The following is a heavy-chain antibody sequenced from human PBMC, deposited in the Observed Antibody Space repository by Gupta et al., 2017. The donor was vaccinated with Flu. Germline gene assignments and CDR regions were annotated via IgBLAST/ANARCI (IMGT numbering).Heavy chain of an antibody. J-gene: IGHJ5*02. D-gene: IGHD2-15*01. CDR1: GYSFTAYY. V-gene: IGHV1-2*06. CDR3: ARERFCNTDSCYRWCDP. Sequence: VQLVQSGADVGKPGASVKVSCKASGYSFTAYYIHWVRQAPGQGLEWMGRVNPHSGTTNYEHKFQGRVNLAMDTSISTAYMELTRLRSDDTAVYYCARERFCNTDSCYRWCDPWGQGTLVIVAS. CDR2: VNPHSGTT.